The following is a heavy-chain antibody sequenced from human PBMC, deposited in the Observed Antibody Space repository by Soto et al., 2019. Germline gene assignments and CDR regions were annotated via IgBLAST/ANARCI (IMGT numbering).Heavy chain of an antibody. V-gene: IGHV1-69*12. CDR3: ARDKDRLQLGVNYYYILDV. Sequence: QVQLVQSGAEVKKPGSSVKVSCKASGGTFSTSAISWVRQAPGQGLEWVGGIMPVFPTPDYAQNFQGRVTITADESTTTAYLELTSLRADDTAVYYCARDKDRLQLGVNYYYILDVWSQGTAITVSS. D-gene: IGHD1-1*01. J-gene: IGHJ6*02. CDR1: GGTFSTSA. CDR2: IMPVFPTP.